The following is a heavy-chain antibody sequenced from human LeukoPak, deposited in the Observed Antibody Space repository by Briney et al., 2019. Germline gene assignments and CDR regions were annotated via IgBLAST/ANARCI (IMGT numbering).Heavy chain of an antibody. J-gene: IGHJ4*02. CDR2: INSDGSST. Sequence: GGSLRLSCAASGFTFSSYWMPWVRQAPGKGLVWVSRINSDGSSTSYADSVKGRFTISRDNAKNTLYLQMNSLRAEDTAVYYCARGNYDFWSGYYLDYWGQGTLVTVSS. D-gene: IGHD3-3*01. CDR3: ARGNYDFWSGYYLDY. CDR1: GFTFSSYW. V-gene: IGHV3-74*01.